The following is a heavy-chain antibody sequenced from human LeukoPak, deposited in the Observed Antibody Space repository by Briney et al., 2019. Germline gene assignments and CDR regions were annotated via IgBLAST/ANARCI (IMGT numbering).Heavy chain of an antibody. CDR1: GGTFSSYA. CDR3: ARADSSGYYLAALEYYFHY. D-gene: IGHD3-22*01. V-gene: IGHV1-69*04. J-gene: IGHJ4*02. Sequence: ASVNVSCKASGGTFSSYAISWVRQAPGQGREWMGRISPILGIADYAQQFQGRVTITADKSTSTAYMELSSLRSEDTAVYYCARADSSGYYLAALEYYFHYWGQGTLVTVSS. CDR2: ISPILGIA.